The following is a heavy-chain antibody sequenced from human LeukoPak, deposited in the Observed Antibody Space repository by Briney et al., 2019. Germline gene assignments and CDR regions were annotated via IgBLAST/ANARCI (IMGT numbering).Heavy chain of an antibody. CDR2: IYYSGST. CDR1: GGSISSYY. Sequence: SETLSLTCTVSGGSISSYYWSWIRQPPGKGLEWIGYIYYSGSTNYNPSLKSRVTISVDTSKNQFSLKLSSVTAADTAVYYCARGFEYSTSSRLGYYYFYMDVWGIGTTVTVSS. CDR3: ARGFEYSTSSRLGYYYFYMDV. J-gene: IGHJ6*03. D-gene: IGHD6-6*01. V-gene: IGHV4-59*01.